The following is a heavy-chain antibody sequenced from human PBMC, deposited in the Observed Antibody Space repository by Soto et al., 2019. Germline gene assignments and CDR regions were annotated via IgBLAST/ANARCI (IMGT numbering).Heavy chain of an antibody. CDR3: ATSTWYAFDI. V-gene: IGHV3-74*01. Sequence: EVQLVESGGGLVQPGGSLRLSCTASGFMLSNYWMHWVRQAPGKGLVWVSRINSDGSRASYADSVKGRVTISRDNVKNTLYLQMNSLRAEDTAVYYCATSTWYAFDIWGQGTMVTVSS. D-gene: IGHD6-13*01. CDR1: GFMLSNYW. J-gene: IGHJ3*02. CDR2: INSDGSRA.